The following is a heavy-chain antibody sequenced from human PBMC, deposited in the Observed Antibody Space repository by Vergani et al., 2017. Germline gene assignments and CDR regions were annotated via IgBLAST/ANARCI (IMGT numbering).Heavy chain of an antibody. J-gene: IGHJ6*03. CDR1: GGSINSHNYY. D-gene: IGHD3-3*01. CDR2: IHTSGST. V-gene: IGHV4-61*02. CDR3: ARVQELYDFWSGYRVRYYYYMDV. Sequence: QVQLQESGPGLVKPSQTLSLTCTVSGGSINSHNYYWSWIRQPAGKGLEWIGRIHTSGSTNYNPSLKSRVTISVDTSKNQFSLKLSSVTAADTAVYYCARVQELYDFWSGYRVRYYYYMDVWGKXP.